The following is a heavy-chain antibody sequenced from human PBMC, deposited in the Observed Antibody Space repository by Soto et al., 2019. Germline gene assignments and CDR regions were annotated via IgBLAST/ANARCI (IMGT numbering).Heavy chain of an antibody. CDR2: IIPIIGIV. V-gene: IGHV1-69*02. Sequence: QVQLVQSGAEVKKPGSSVKVSCKASGGTFSSYTINWVRQAPGQGLEWMGRIIPIIGIVNYAQKFQGRVTIIADKATATAYMELNSLRFEDTAVYYCAITLVSLYFWGQGTLVTGSS. D-gene: IGHD3-9*01. CDR1: GGTFSSYT. CDR3: AITLVSLYF. J-gene: IGHJ4*02.